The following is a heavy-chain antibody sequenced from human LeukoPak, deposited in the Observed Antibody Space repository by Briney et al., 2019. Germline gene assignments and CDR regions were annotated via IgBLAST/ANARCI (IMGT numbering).Heavy chain of an antibody. CDR2: ISYDGSNK. CDR3: ARAIPEHDAFDI. CDR1: GFTFSSYA. J-gene: IGHJ3*02. Sequence: PGGSLRLSCAASGFTFSSYAMHWVRQAPGKGLEWVAVISYDGSNKYYADSVKGRFTVSRDNAKNSLFLQMNSLRAEDTAVYYCARAIPEHDAFDIWGQGTMVTVSS. D-gene: IGHD2-2*02. V-gene: IGHV3-30-3*01.